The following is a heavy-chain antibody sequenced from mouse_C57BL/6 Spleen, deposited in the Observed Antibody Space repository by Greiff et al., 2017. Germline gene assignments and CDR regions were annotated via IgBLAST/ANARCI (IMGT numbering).Heavy chain of an antibody. V-gene: IGHV1-50*01. Sequence: QVQLQQPGAELVKPGASVKLSCKASGYTFTSYWMQWVKQRPGQGLEWIGEIDPSDSDTNYNQKFKGKATLTVDTSSSTAYMQLSSLTSEDSAVYYCARLGYAMDYWGQGTSVTVSS. J-gene: IGHJ4*01. D-gene: IGHD4-1*01. CDR3: ARLGYAMDY. CDR1: GYTFTSYW. CDR2: IDPSDSDT.